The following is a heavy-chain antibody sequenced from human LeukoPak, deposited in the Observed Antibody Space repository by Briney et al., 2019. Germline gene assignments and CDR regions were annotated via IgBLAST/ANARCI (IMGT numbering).Heavy chain of an antibody. CDR1: GFSLSTYW. Sequence: GGSLRLSCAASGFSLSTYWMIWVRQAPGKGLEWVANINRDGSRKNYVDSLEGRFTISRDNAKNSLYLQMNSLRAGDTALYYCAKDISYDILTGYPDYWGQGTLVTVSS. V-gene: IGHV3-7*03. CDR2: INRDGSRK. J-gene: IGHJ4*02. CDR3: AKDISYDILTGYPDY. D-gene: IGHD3-9*01.